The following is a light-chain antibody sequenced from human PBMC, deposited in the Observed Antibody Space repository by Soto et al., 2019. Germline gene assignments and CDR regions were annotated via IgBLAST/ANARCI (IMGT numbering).Light chain of an antibody. CDR1: QNVGLN. CDR2: TAS. V-gene: IGKV3-11*01. CDR3: QEHGGWPRST. J-gene: IGKJ4*01. Sequence: EMVLTQSPATLSLSPGESATLSCRASQNVGLNFAWYQQKSGQPPRLLIHTASTRATGIPARFSGSGSRTDFTLTISSLQSEDIAVYYCQEHGGWPRSTFGGGTKVEMK.